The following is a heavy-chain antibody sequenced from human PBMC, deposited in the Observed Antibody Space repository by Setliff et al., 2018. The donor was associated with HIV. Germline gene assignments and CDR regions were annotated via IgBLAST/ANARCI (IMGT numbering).Heavy chain of an antibody. CDR3: TPIHNYTDHCPDS. D-gene: IGHD2-21*02. CDR1: GYAISSGYY. CDR2: IRSKANGGTT. J-gene: IGHJ5*01. Sequence: LSLTCAVSGYAISSGYYWGWIRRPPGKGLEWVGFIRSKANGGTTEYAASVKGRFTISRDDSKSIAYLQMNSLKTEDTAMYYCTPIHNYTDHCPDSWGQGTLVTVSS. V-gene: IGHV3-49*03.